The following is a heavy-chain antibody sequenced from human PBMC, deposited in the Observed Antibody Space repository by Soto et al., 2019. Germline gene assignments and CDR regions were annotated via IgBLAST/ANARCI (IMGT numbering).Heavy chain of an antibody. J-gene: IGHJ6*02. CDR1: GFSFNTYA. Sequence: EVQLLESGGGLVQPGGSLRLSCAASGFSFNTYAMSWVRQARGTGPVWVSTFSASGGSTYSADSVQGRFTMSRDNSKNTVHLQMNSMRAEDTAVYYCANPMGDCSGGSCYGAYSMDVWGQGITVTVSS. D-gene: IGHD2-15*01. CDR2: FSASGGST. CDR3: ANPMGDCSGGSCYGAYSMDV. V-gene: IGHV3-23*01.